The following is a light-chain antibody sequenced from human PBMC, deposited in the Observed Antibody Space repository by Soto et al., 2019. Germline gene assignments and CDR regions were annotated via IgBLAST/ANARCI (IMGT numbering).Light chain of an antibody. CDR2: KAS. Sequence: DIQMTQSPSTLSASVGDRVTITCRASQSISSWLAWYQQKPGKAPKLLIYKASSLESGVPSRFSGSGSGTEFTLTVSSLQPDDFAIYYCQQYSTSPYTFGQATKLEIK. CDR3: QQYSTSPYT. J-gene: IGKJ2*01. V-gene: IGKV1-5*03. CDR1: QSISSW.